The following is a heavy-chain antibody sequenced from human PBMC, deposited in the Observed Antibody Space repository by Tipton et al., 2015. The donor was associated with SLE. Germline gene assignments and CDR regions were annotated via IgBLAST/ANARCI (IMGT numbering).Heavy chain of an antibody. D-gene: IGHD6-13*01. J-gene: IGHJ4*02. Sequence: TLSLTCAVYGGSFSNYYWSWIRQPPGKGLEWIGEINHSGNTNYNPSLKSRVTISVDTSKNQFSLKLSSVTAADTAVYYCARLTPPDARSYSSSCYGGDYWGQGTLVTVSS. CDR2: INHSGNT. CDR3: ARLTPPDARSYSSSCYGGDY. CDR1: GGSFSNYY. V-gene: IGHV4-34*01.